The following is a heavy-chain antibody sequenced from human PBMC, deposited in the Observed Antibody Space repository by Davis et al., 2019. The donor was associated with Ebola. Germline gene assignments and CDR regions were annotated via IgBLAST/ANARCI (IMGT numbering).Heavy chain of an antibody. CDR1: GFTFDDYA. J-gene: IGHJ5*02. D-gene: IGHD3-3*01. CDR3: AGNYDFWSGYRNWFDP. Sequence: PGGSLRLSCAASGFTFDDYAMHWVRQAPGKGLEWVSGISWNSGSIGYADSVKGRFTVSRDNAKNSLYLQMNSLRAEDTALYYCAGNYDFWSGYRNWFDPWGQGTLVTVSS. V-gene: IGHV3-9*01. CDR2: ISWNSGSI.